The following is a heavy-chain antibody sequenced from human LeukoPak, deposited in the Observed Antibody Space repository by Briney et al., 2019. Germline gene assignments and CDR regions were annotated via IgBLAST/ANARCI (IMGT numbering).Heavy chain of an antibody. D-gene: IGHD5-24*01. V-gene: IGHV3-73*01. CDR3: TRHDDGYQIWPDFDY. CDR1: GFTFSGSA. Sequence: GGSLRLSCAASGFTFSGSAMHWVRQASGKGLEWVGRIRSKANSYATAYAASVKGRFTISRDDSKNTAYLQMNSLKTEDTAVYYCTRHDDGYQIWPDFDYWGQGTLATVSS. CDR2: IRSKANSYAT. J-gene: IGHJ4*02.